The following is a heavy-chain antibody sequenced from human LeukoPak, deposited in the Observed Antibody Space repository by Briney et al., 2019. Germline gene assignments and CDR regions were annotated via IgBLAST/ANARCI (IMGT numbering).Heavy chain of an antibody. CDR1: GGSISSYY. Sequence: PSETLSLTCTVSGGSISSYYWSWIRQPPGKGLEWIAYISDIGSINYNPSLKSRVTISLDTSKNQFSLKLSSVTAADTAVYYCAGHHPRNTVDFWGQGTLVTVS. CDR3: AGHHPRNTVDF. J-gene: IGHJ4*02. V-gene: IGHV4-59*08. D-gene: IGHD2/OR15-2a*01. CDR2: ISDIGSI.